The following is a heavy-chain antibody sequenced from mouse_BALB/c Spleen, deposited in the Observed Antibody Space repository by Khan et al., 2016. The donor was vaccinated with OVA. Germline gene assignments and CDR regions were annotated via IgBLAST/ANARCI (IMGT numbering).Heavy chain of an antibody. Sequence: VQLQQSGAELVRPGTSVKMSCKAAGYTFTNYWIGWVKQRPGHGLEWIGDTYPGGGYTTYNENFKGKVTLTADTSSSTAYMQLRRLTSEDSAIYYVARSGAAGATWDYFDYWGQGTTLTVSS. J-gene: IGHJ2*01. V-gene: IGHV1-63*02. D-gene: IGHD3-1*01. CDR2: TYPGGGYT. CDR1: GYTFTNYW. CDR3: ARSGAAGATWDYFDY.